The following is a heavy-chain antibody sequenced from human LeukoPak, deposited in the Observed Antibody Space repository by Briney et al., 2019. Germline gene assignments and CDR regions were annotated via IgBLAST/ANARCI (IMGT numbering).Heavy chain of an antibody. J-gene: IGHJ4*02. V-gene: IGHV1-2*02. CDR3: AAITIFGVVIPTVDY. CDR1: GYTFTDYY. D-gene: IGHD3-3*01. CDR2: INPNRGGT. Sequence: ASVKVSCKASGYTFTDYYMHWVRQAPGQGLEGMGWINPNRGGTNYAQKFQGRVTMTRDTSISTAYMELSKLRSDDTAVYYCAAITIFGVVIPTVDYWGQGTLVTVSS.